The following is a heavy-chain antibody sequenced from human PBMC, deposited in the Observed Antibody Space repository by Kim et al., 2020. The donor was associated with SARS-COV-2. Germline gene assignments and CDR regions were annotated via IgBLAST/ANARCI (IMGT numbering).Heavy chain of an antibody. D-gene: IGHD4-17*01. CDR1: GGSISSSSYY. V-gene: IGHV4-39*07. J-gene: IGHJ6*02. Sequence: SETLSLTCTVSGGSISSSSYYWGWIRQPPGKGLEWSGSIYYSGSTYYNPSLKSRVTISVDTSKNQFSLKLSSVTAADTAVYYCARDYGGNSYYYYGMDVWGQGTTVTVSS. CDR2: IYYSGST. CDR3: ARDYGGNSYYYYGMDV.